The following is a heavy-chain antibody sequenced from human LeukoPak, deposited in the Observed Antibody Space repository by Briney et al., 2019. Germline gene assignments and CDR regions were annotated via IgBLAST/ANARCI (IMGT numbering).Heavy chain of an antibody. Sequence: GSSVKVSCKASGGTFSSYAISWVRQAPGQGLEWMGGIIPIFGTANYARKFQGRVTITADKSTSTAYMELSSLRSEDTAVYYCATASRGLWFGESYKAARYYYMDVWGKGTTVTVSS. CDR2: IIPIFGTA. V-gene: IGHV1-69*06. CDR3: ATASRGLWFGESYKAARYYYMDV. CDR1: GGTFSSYA. D-gene: IGHD3-10*01. J-gene: IGHJ6*03.